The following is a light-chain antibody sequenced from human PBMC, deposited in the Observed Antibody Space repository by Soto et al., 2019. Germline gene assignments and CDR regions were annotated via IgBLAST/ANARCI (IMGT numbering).Light chain of an antibody. CDR1: QSVFYDSKKKNY. Sequence: DIVMTQSPDSLTVSLGERATINCKSSQSVFYDSKKKNYLSWYQVKPGQPPKLLFFRASIRASGVPDRFSGSGSGTDFTLTISSLQAEDVAVYYCQQYYTTPRTFGQGTKVEIK. CDR2: RAS. CDR3: QQYYTTPRT. J-gene: IGKJ1*01. V-gene: IGKV4-1*01.